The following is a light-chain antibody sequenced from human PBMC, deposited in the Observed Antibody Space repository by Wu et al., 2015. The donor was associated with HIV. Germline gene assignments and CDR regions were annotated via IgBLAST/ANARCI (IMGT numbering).Light chain of an antibody. CDR2: GAS. Sequence: EIVMTQSPGTLSVSPGERATLSCRASQSVGSNLAWYQQKPGQAPRLLIYGASSRATGIPARFSGSGSGTVFTLTISNLQSEDFAVYYCQQYDDWPPYSFGQGTKLEIK. J-gene: IGKJ2*03. V-gene: IGKV3-15*01. CDR3: QQYDDWPPYS. CDR1: QSVGSN.